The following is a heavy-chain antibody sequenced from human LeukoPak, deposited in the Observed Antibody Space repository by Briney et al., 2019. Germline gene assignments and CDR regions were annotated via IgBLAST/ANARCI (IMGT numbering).Heavy chain of an antibody. J-gene: IGHJ4*02. CDR1: GGSISSSSYY. V-gene: IGHV4-39*07. CDR2: IYYSGST. Sequence: SETLSLTCTVSGGSISSSSYYWGWIRQPPGKGLEWIGSIYYSGSTNYNPSLKSRVTISVDTSKSQFSLKLSSVTAADTAVYYCARAGEVVTAYYFDYWGQGTLVTVSS. CDR3: ARAGEVVTAYYFDY. D-gene: IGHD4-23*01.